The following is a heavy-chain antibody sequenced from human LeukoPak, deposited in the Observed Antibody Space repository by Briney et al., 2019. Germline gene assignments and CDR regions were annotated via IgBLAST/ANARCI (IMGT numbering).Heavy chain of an antibody. J-gene: IGHJ4*02. D-gene: IGHD7-27*01. V-gene: IGHV3-48*01. CDR2: IGTSSSII. CDR1: GFTFSTYS. Sequence: TGGSLRLSCAASGFTFSTYSLNWVRQAPGKGLEWISYIGTSSSIIYYADSVKGRFTISRDNAKNSLYLQMNSLRAEDTAFYYCATDRWGFFNSWGQGTLVTVTS. CDR3: ATDRWGFFNS.